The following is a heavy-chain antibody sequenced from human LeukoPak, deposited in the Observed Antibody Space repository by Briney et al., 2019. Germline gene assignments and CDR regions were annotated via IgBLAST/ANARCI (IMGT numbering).Heavy chain of an antibody. CDR2: IIPIFGTA. CDR1: GCTFTSYD. D-gene: IGHD4-17*01. Sequence: GASVKVSCKASGCTFTSYDINWVRQAPGQGLEWMGGIIPIFGTANYAQKFQGRVTITTDESTSTAYMELSSLRSEDTAVYYCATTVTTGYFDYWGQGTLVTVSS. J-gene: IGHJ4*02. CDR3: ATTVTTGYFDY. V-gene: IGHV1-69*05.